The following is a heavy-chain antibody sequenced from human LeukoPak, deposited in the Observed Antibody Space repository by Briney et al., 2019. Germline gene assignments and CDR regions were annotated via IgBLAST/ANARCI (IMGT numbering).Heavy chain of an antibody. CDR2: IYYSGST. CDR3: ARDGRGGDYWFDP. D-gene: IGHD2-21*02. J-gene: IGHJ5*02. V-gene: IGHV4-31*03. CDR1: GGSISSGGYY. Sequence: PSETLSLTCTVSGGSISSGGYYWSWIRQHPGKGLEWIGYIYYSGSTYYNPSLKSRVTTSVDTSKNQFSLKLSSVTAADTAVYYCARDGRGGDYWFDPWGQGTLVTVSS.